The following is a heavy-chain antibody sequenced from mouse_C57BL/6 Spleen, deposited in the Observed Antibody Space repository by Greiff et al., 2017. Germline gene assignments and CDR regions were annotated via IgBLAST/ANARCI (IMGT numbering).Heavy chain of an antibody. CDR3: ARSLYGSSYCYAMDD. CDR1: GYSFTGYY. CDR2: INPSTGGT. D-gene: IGHD1-1*01. Sequence: EVQLQQSGPELVKPGASVKISCKASGYSFTGYYMNWVKQSPEKSLEWIGEINPSTGGTTYNQKFKAKATLTVDKSSSTAYMQLKSLTSEDSAVYYCARSLYGSSYCYAMDDWGQGTSVTVSS. J-gene: IGHJ4*01. V-gene: IGHV1-42*01.